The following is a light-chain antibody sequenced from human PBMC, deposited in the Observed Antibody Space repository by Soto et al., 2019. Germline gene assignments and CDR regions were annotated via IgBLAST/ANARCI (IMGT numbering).Light chain of an antibody. CDR1: QSVSSY. V-gene: IGKV3-11*01. Sequence: EIVLTQSPATLSLSPGERATLSCRASQSVSSYLAWYQQKPGQAPRLLIYDASNRATGIPARFSGSGSGTDFTLAISSLEPEDFAVYYCQQRSNWPPGMYTFGQGTKLEIQ. J-gene: IGKJ2*01. CDR3: QQRSNWPPGMYT. CDR2: DAS.